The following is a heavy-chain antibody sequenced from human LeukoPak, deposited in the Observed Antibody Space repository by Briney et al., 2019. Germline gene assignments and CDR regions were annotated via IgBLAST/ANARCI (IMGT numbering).Heavy chain of an antibody. CDR2: IKSMTDGGTT. J-gene: IGHJ4*02. V-gene: IGHV3-15*01. CDR1: GFIFSNAF. Sequence: PGGSLRLSCAASGFIFSNAFMSWVRQAPEKGLEWLGRIKSMTDGGTTNYAAPVKGRFIISRDDSKNTLYLQMNDLKIEDTALYYCTTTLGAYSGSPGWGQGTLVTVSS. D-gene: IGHD1-26*01. CDR3: TTTLGAYSGSPG.